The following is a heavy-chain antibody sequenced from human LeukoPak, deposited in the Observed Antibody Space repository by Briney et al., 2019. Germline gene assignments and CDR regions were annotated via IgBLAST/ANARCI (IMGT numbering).Heavy chain of an antibody. V-gene: IGHV3-23*01. J-gene: IGHJ4*02. CDR1: GITLSNYG. CDR2: ISDSGGRT. Sequence: GGSLRLSCAVSGITLSNYGMSWVCQAPGKGLEWVAGISDSGGRTNYADSVKGRFTISRDNPKNTLHLQMNSLRAEDTAVYFCAKRGVVIRVILVGFHKEAYYFDSWGQGALVTVSS. CDR3: AKRGVVIRVILVGFHKEAYYFDS. D-gene: IGHD3-22*01.